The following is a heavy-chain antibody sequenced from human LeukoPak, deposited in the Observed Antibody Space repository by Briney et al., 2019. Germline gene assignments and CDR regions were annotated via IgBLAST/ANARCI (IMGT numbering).Heavy chain of an antibody. V-gene: IGHV4-34*01. Sequence: SETLSLTCAVYGGSFSGYYWSWIRHPPGKGLEWIGEINHSGSTNYNPSLKSRITISVDTSKNQFSLKLSSVAAADTAVYYCARGVGDYSNPEVYYYYGMDVWGQGTTVTVSS. CDR1: GGSFSGYY. CDR2: INHSGST. CDR3: ARGVGDYSNPEVYYYYGMDV. J-gene: IGHJ6*02. D-gene: IGHD4-11*01.